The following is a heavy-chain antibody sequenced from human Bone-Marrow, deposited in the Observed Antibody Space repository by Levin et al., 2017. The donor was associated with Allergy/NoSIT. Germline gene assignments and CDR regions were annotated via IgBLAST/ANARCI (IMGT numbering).Heavy chain of an antibody. V-gene: IGHV3-30-3*01. D-gene: IGHD3-22*01. CDR1: GFTFSNYQ. CDR3: ARGKSYYDASGRFDY. CDR2: ISNDGNNE. J-gene: IGHJ4*02. Sequence: GESLKISCAASGFTFSNYQMHWVRQAPGKGLEWVASISNDGNNEYSADSVKGRFSISRDNSRNTLYMQMNSLRAEDTALYYCARGKSYYDASGRFDYWGQGTLVTVSS.